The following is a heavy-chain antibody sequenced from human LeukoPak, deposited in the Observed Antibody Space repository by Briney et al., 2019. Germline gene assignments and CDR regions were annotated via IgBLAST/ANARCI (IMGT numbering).Heavy chain of an antibody. CDR2: IYHSGSS. Sequence: SETLPLTCTVPGGSISSSSYYWGWIRQPPGKGLEWIGSIYHSGSSYYNPSLKSRVTISVDTSKNQFSLKLSSVTAADTAVYYCARHSSYYGNFDYWGQGTLVTVSS. D-gene: IGHD3-10*01. CDR3: ARHSSYYGNFDY. CDR1: GGSISSSSYY. V-gene: IGHV4-39*01. J-gene: IGHJ4*02.